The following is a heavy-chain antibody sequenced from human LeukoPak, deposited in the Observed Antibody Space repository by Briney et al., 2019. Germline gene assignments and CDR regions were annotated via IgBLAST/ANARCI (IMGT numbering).Heavy chain of an antibody. Sequence: GGSLRLSCAASGFTFSSYWMHWVRQAPGKGLVWVSRINSDGSSTSYADSVKGRFTISRDNAKTSLYLQMNSLRAEDTAVYYCARDLSGVTGYTYGRGIDYWGQGTLVTVSS. J-gene: IGHJ4*02. V-gene: IGHV3-74*01. CDR1: GFTFSSYW. D-gene: IGHD5-18*01. CDR3: ARDLSGVTGYTYGRGIDY. CDR2: INSDGSST.